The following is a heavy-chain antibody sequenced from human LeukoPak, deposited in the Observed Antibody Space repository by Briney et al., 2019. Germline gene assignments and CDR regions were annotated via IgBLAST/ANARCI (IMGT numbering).Heavy chain of an antibody. CDR3: VREVSEPYYDDSSGYYYLDY. V-gene: IGHV1-18*01. D-gene: IGHD3-22*01. CDR1: GYTFTSYG. J-gene: IGHJ4*02. Sequence: GASVKVSCKASGYTFTSYGISWVRQAPGQGLEWMGWISAYNANTNYAQKLQGRVTMTTDTSTSTAYMELRSLRSDDTAVYYCVREVSEPYYDDSSGYYYLDYWGQGTLVTVSS. CDR2: ISAYNANT.